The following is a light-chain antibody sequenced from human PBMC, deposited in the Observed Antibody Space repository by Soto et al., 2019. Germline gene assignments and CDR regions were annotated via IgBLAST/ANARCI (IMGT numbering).Light chain of an antibody. Sequence: QSVLTQPPSVSGAPGQRVTSSCTGSSSNIGANYDVHWYQHLPGTAPKLLIYGNSNRPSGVPDRFSGSKSGTSASLAITGLQAEDEADYYCQSYDSSLSGYVVGTGTKVTVL. CDR1: SSNIGANYD. J-gene: IGLJ1*01. CDR3: QSYDSSLSGYV. V-gene: IGLV1-40*01. CDR2: GNS.